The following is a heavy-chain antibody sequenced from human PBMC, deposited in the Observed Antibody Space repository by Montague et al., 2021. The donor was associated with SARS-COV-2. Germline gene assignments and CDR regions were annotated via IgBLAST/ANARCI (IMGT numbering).Heavy chain of an antibody. V-gene: IGHV4-31*03. J-gene: IGHJ6*02. CDR1: GGSISSGGYY. CDR2: IYYSGST. D-gene: IGHD2-2*01. Sequence: TLSLTCTVSGGSISSGGYYWSWIRQHPGKGLEWIGYIYYSGSTYYNPSLKSRVTISVDTSKNQFSLKLSSVTAADTAVYYCAREKRHYCSSGSWYYNYYNYYGMDVWGQGTTVTVSS. CDR3: AREKRHYCSSGSWYYNYYNYYGMDV.